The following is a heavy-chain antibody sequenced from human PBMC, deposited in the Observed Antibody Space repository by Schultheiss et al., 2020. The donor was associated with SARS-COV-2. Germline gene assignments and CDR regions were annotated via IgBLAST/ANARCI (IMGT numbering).Heavy chain of an antibody. V-gene: IGHV4-38-2*01. Sequence: SETLSLTCAVSGYSISSGYYWGWIRQPPGKGLEWIGSIYHSGSTYYNPSLKSRVTISVDTSKNQFSLKLSSVTAADTAVYYCARWSTVTTLLPFPDWYFDLWGRGTLVTVSS. CDR1: GYSISSGYY. CDR2: IYHSGST. J-gene: IGHJ2*01. D-gene: IGHD4-17*01. CDR3: ARWSTVTTLLPFPDWYFDL.